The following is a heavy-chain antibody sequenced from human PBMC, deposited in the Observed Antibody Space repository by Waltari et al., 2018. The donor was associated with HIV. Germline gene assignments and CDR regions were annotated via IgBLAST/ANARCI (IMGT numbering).Heavy chain of an antibody. Sequence: QVTLRESGPALVKPTQTLTLTCTFSGFSLSTRGMCVGWIRQHPGEALEWLARIDWDDDKYYSTSLKTRLTISKDTSKNQVVLTMTNMDPVDSATYYCARIRGDYYGSGTFDYWGQGTLVTVSS. D-gene: IGHD3-10*01. CDR3: ARIRGDYYGSGTFDY. CDR2: IDWDDDK. V-gene: IGHV2-70*15. J-gene: IGHJ4*02. CDR1: GFSLSTRGMC.